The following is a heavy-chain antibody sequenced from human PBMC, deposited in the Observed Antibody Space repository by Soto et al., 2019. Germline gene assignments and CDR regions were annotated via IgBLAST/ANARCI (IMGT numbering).Heavy chain of an antibody. Sequence: SETLSLTCTVSGGSISSYYWSWIRQPPVKGLEWIGYIYYSGSTNYNPSLKSRVTISVDTSKNQFSLKLSSVTAAGTAVYYCARVAYPSSSWYYYYYGMDVWGQGTTVTVSS. CDR2: IYYSGST. V-gene: IGHV4-59*01. D-gene: IGHD6-13*01. CDR1: GGSISSYY. CDR3: ARVAYPSSSWYYYYYGMDV. J-gene: IGHJ6*02.